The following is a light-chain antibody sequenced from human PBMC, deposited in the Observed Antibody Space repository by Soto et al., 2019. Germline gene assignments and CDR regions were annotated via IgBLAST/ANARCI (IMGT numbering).Light chain of an antibody. J-gene: IGKJ2*01. V-gene: IGKV3-20*01. CDR3: RHYGSSPPIYT. CDR2: GAS. CDR1: QSVSSSD. Sequence: EIVLTQSPGTLSLSPGERATLSCRASQSVSSSDLAWHQQKPGQAPRLLIYGASGRATGVPDRFSGSGSGTDFTLTISRLEPEDFAVYYCRHYGSSPPIYTFGQGTKLEIK.